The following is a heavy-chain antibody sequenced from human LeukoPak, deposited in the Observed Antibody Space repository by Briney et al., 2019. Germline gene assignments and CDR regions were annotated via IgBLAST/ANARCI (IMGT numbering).Heavy chain of an antibody. CDR3: ARDQTRSRGYYFDY. CDR1: GGSISSYY. Sequence: PSETLSLTXTVSGGSISSYYWSWIRQPPGKGLEWIGYIYYSGSTNYNPSLKSRVTISVDTSKNQFSLKLSSVTAADTAVYYCARDQTRSRGYYFDYWGQGTLVTVSS. D-gene: IGHD6-19*01. V-gene: IGHV4-59*01. J-gene: IGHJ4*02. CDR2: IYYSGST.